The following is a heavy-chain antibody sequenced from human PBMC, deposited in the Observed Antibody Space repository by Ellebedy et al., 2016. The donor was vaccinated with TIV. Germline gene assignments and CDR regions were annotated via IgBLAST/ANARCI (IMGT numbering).Heavy chain of an antibody. CDR2: ISYDGSNK. CDR3: ARDRLVATRWGAFDY. CDR1: GFTFSSYA. Sequence: PGGSLRLSCAASGFTFSSYAMHWVRQAPGKGLEWVAVISYDGSNKYYADSVKGRFTISRDNSKNTLYLQMNSLRAEDTAVYYCARDRLVATRWGAFDYWGQGTLVTVSS. D-gene: IGHD5-12*01. J-gene: IGHJ4*02. V-gene: IGHV3-30-3*01.